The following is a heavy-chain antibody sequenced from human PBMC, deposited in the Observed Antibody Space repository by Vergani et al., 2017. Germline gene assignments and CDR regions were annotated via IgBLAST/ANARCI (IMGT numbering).Heavy chain of an antibody. Sequence: QVQLVQSGAEVKKPGASVKVSCKASGYTFTGYYMHWVRQAPGQGLEWMGWINPNSGGTNYAQKLQGRVTMTRDTSISTAYMELSRLRSDDTAVYYCARGVRGGSCVDYWGQGTLVTVSS. CDR1: GYTFTGYY. CDR3: ARGVRGGSCVDY. V-gene: IGHV1-2*02. J-gene: IGHJ4*02. CDR2: INPNSGGT. D-gene: IGHD2-15*01.